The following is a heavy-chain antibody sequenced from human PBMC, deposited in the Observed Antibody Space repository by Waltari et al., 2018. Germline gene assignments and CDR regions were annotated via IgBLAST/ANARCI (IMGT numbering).Heavy chain of an antibody. CDR2: ISYDGSNK. CDR1: GFTFSSYA. Sequence: QVQLVESGGGVVQPGRSLRLSCAASGFTFSSYAMHWVRQAPGKGLEWVAVISYDGSNKYYADSVKGRFTISRDNSKNTLYLQMNSLRAEDTAVYYCARDIPPAAHHYYGMDVWGQGTTVTVSS. J-gene: IGHJ6*02. D-gene: IGHD2-2*01. CDR3: ARDIPPAAHHYYGMDV. V-gene: IGHV3-30*01.